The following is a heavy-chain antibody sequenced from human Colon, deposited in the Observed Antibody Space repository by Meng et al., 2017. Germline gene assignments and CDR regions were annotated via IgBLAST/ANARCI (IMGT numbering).Heavy chain of an antibody. D-gene: IGHD6-13*01. CDR2: INHSGST. CDR1: GGSFSGYY. Sequence: QVQLTQWGAGLLKPSETLSLTCAVYGGSFSGYYWSWIRQPPGKGLEWIGEINHSGSTNYNPSLKSRVTISVDTSKNQFSLKLSSVTAADTAVYYCARGRSGSSWYGGDYWGQGTLVTVSS. J-gene: IGHJ4*02. V-gene: IGHV4-34*01. CDR3: ARGRSGSSWYGGDY.